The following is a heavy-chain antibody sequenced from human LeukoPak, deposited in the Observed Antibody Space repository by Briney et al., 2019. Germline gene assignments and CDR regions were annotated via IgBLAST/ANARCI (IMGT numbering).Heavy chain of an antibody. CDR2: INPNSGGT. D-gene: IGHD3-22*01. Sequence: ASVKVSCKASGYTFTGYYMHWVRQAPGQGLEWMGWINPNSGGTNYAQKFQGRVTMTRDTSISTAYMELSRLRSDDTAVYYCARVLYDSSGYYYVNDAFDIWGQGTMVTVSS. CDR3: ARVLYDSSGYYYVNDAFDI. CDR1: GYTFTGYY. J-gene: IGHJ3*02. V-gene: IGHV1-2*02.